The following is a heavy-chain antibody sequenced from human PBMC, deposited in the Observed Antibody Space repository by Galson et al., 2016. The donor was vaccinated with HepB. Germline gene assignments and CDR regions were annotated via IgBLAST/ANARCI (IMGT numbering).Heavy chain of an antibody. J-gene: IGHJ5*02. D-gene: IGHD3-22*01. Sequence: SETLSLTCTVSGGSISSGRSNWNWIRQPPGKGLEWIASIYYSGSGSTSYNPSLRSRVTISVDTSKNQFSLKLNSVNAADTAVYYCARHLTYYYDISGYYSDWFDPWGKGTLVTVSS. V-gene: IGHV4-39*01. CDR3: ARHLTYYYDISGYYSDWFDP. CDR1: GGSISSGRSN. CDR2: IYYSGSGST.